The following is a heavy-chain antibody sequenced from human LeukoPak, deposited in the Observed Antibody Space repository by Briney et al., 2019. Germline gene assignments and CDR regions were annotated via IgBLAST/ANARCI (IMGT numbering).Heavy chain of an antibody. CDR3: ARERGGEGGRNWFDP. J-gene: IGHJ5*02. V-gene: IGHV1-2*02. CDR1: GYTFTSYG. Sequence: ASVKVSCKASGYTFTSYGISWVRQAPGQGLEWMGWINPNSGGTNYAQKFQGRVTMTRDTSISTAYMELSRLRSDDTAVYYCARERGGEGGRNWFDPWGQGTLVTVSS. CDR2: INPNSGGT. D-gene: IGHD2-15*01.